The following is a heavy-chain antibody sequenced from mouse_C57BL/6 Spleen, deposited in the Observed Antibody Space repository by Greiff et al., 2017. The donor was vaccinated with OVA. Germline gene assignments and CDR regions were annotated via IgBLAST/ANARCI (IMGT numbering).Heavy chain of an antibody. CDR1: GYAFTNYL. V-gene: IGHV1-54*01. CDR2: INPGSGGT. D-gene: IGHD1-1*02. J-gene: IGHJ3*01. Sequence: VQLQQSGAELVRPGTSVKVSCKASGYAFTNYLIEWVKQRPGQGLEWIGVINPGSGGTNYNEKFKGKATLTADKSSSTAYMQLSSLTSEDSAVYFCAREGGPAWFAYWGQGTLVTVSA. CDR3: AREGGPAWFAY.